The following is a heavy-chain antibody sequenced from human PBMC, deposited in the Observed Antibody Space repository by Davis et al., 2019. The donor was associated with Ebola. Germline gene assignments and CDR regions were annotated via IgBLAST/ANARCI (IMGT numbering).Heavy chain of an antibody. J-gene: IGHJ5*02. Sequence: ASVKVSCKASGYTFTGYYMHWVRQAPGQGLEWMGIINPSGGSTSYAQKFQGRVTMTRDTSTSTVYMELSSLRSEDTAVYYCARSGKYQLRYNWFDPWGQGTLVTVSS. V-gene: IGHV1-46*01. D-gene: IGHD2-2*01. CDR2: INPSGGST. CDR1: GYTFTGYY. CDR3: ARSGKYQLRYNWFDP.